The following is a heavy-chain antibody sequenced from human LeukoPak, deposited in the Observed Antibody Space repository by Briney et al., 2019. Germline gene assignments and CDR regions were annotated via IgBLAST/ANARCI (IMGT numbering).Heavy chain of an antibody. Sequence: GGSLRLSCAASGFTFSSYAMSWVRQAPGKGLEWVSAMSTRGGSTYYADSVKGRFTISRDNSKNTLFLQMNSLRAEDTAVYYCARAVDFWSGYPQPNWFDPWGQGTLVTVSS. J-gene: IGHJ5*02. CDR3: ARAVDFWSGYPQPNWFDP. CDR2: MSTRGGST. D-gene: IGHD3-3*01. CDR1: GFTFSSYA. V-gene: IGHV3-23*01.